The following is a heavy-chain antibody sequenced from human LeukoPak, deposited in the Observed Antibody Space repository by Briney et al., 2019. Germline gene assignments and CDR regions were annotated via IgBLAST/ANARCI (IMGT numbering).Heavy chain of an antibody. CDR2: IYYSGST. J-gene: IGHJ4*01. V-gene: IGHV4-59*01. Sequence: KPSETLSLTCTVSGGSISSYYWSWIRQPPGKGLEWIGYIYYSGSTNYNPSLKSRVTISVDTSKNQFSLKLSSVTAADTAVYYCATTKYYDFWSGYYTENYFDYWGHGTLVTVSS. CDR3: ATTKYYDFWSGYYTENYFDY. D-gene: IGHD3-3*01. CDR1: GGSISSYY.